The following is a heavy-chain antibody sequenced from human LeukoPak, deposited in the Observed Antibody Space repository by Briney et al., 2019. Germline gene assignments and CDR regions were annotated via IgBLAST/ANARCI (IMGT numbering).Heavy chain of an antibody. CDR2: ISGDGSST. J-gene: IGHJ4*02. CDR3: VRRLAAAGTLDY. CDR1: GFTFSSYW. D-gene: IGHD6-13*01. Sequence: AGGSLRLSCAASGFTFSSYWMHWVRQVPGKGLVCVSRISGDGSSTTYADSVKGRFTISRDNAKNTLYLQMNSLRDEDTAVYYCVRRLAAAGTLDYWGQGTLVTVSS. V-gene: IGHV3-74*01.